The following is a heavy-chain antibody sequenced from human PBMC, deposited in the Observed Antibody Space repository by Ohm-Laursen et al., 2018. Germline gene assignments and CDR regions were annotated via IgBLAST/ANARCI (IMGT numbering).Heavy chain of an antibody. CDR1: GFTFSDYY. CDR2: ISSSGSTI. CDR3: ARDFNPPGWVRGVISYGMDV. Sequence: SLRLFCTASGFTFSDYYMSWIRQAPGKGLEWVSYISSSGSTIYYADSVKGRFTISRDSAKNALYLQMNSLRAEDTAVYYCARDFNPPGWVRGVISYGMDVWGQGTTVTVSS. V-gene: IGHV3-11*04. J-gene: IGHJ6*02. D-gene: IGHD3-10*01.